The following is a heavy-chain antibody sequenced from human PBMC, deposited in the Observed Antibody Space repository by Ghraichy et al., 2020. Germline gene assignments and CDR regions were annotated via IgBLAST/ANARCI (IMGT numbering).Heavy chain of an antibody. Sequence: SETLSLTCTVSGGSISSYYWSWIRQPPGKGLEWIGYIYYSGSTNYNPSLKSRVTISVDTSKNQFSLKLSSVTAADTAVYYCASSKSITFGGVIVDRFDYWGQGTLVTVSS. CDR3: ASSKSITFGGVIVDRFDY. J-gene: IGHJ4*02. CDR1: GGSISSYY. V-gene: IGHV4-59*01. CDR2: IYYSGST. D-gene: IGHD3-16*02.